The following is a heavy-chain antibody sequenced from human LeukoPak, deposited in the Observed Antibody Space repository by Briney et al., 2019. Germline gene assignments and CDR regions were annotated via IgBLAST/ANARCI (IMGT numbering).Heavy chain of an antibody. Sequence: GASVNVSCXASGYTFSSYDISWVRQAPGQGLEWMGWMNPNSGNTGYAQRFQGRVTITRNTSISTAYMEPSSLRSEDTAVYYCARSIGYSSGWHWGQGTLVTVSS. J-gene: IGHJ4*02. CDR1: GYTFSSYD. CDR2: MNPNSGNT. D-gene: IGHD6-19*01. V-gene: IGHV1-8*03. CDR3: ARSIGYSSGWH.